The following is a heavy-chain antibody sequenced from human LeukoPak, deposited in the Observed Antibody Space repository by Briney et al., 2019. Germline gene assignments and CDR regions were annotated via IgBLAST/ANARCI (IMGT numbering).Heavy chain of an antibody. CDR3: AKDLSWNYDGYSRGLDY. CDR2: IRYDGSNK. J-gene: IGHJ4*02. D-gene: IGHD1-7*01. Sequence: GSLRLSCAASGFTFSSYGMHWVRQAPGKGLEWVAFIRYDGSNKYYADSVKGRFTISRDNSKNTLYLQMNSLRAEDTAVYYCAKDLSWNYDGYSRGLDYWGQGTLVTVSS. V-gene: IGHV3-30*02. CDR1: GFTFSSYG.